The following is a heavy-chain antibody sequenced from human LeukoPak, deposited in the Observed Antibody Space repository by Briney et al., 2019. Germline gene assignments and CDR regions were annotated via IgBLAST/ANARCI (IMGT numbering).Heavy chain of an antibody. CDR3: AKKEVLGDTLGNYFDY. D-gene: IGHD2-21*01. Sequence: PGGSLRLSCAASGFTFSSYSMNWVRQAPGKGLEWVSAISGSGRYTYYADSVKGRFTISRDNSKNTLDLQMNSLRAEDTAVYYCAKKEVLGDTLGNYFDYWGQGTLVTVSS. V-gene: IGHV3-23*01. CDR2: ISGSGRYT. CDR1: GFTFSSYS. J-gene: IGHJ4*02.